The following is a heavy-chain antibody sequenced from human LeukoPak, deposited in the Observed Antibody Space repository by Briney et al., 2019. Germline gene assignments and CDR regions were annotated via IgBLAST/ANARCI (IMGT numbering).Heavy chain of an antibody. CDR3: TTDVRFLEWLLSARDYYYYYMDV. J-gene: IGHJ6*03. V-gene: IGHV3-15*01. D-gene: IGHD3-3*01. Sequence: PGGSLRLSCAASGFTFSNAWMSWVRQAPGKGLEWVGRIKSKTDGGTTDYAAPVKGRFTISRDDSKNTLYLQMNSLKTEDTAVYYCTTDVRFLEWLLSARDYYYYYMDVWGKGTTVTVSS. CDR2: IKSKTDGGTT. CDR1: GFTFSNAW.